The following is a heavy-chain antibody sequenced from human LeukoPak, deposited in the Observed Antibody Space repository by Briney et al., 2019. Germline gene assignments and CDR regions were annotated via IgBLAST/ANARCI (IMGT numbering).Heavy chain of an antibody. CDR1: GFSFSNYN. CDR3: ARALVEASGLLSPGAFDI. V-gene: IGHV3-21*01. CDR2: ITTSSSYT. J-gene: IGHJ3*02. D-gene: IGHD3-3*01. Sequence: TGGSLRLSCEASGFSFSNYNMDWVRQTPGKGLEWISSITTSSSYTFYADSVKGRFTISRDNARNSLYLQMDSLTAEDTAVYYCARALVEASGLLSPGAFDIWGQGTMVTVSS.